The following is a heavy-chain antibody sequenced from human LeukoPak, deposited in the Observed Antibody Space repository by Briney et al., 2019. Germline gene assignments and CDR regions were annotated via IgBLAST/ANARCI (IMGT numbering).Heavy chain of an antibody. CDR3: AREDSSGYYWSSYYFDY. CDR2: IRWNSGGI. D-gene: IGHD3-22*01. CDR1: GFTFADYA. Sequence: PGRSLRLSCAASGFTFADYAMHWVRQVPGKGLEWVSGIRWNSGGIAYADSVKGRFTISRDNSKNTLYLQMNSLRAEDTAVYYCAREDSSGYYWSSYYFDYWGQGTLVTVSS. V-gene: IGHV3-9*01. J-gene: IGHJ4*02.